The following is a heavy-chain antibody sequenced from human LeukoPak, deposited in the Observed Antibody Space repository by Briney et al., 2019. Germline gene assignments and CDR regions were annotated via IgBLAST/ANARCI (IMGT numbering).Heavy chain of an antibody. CDR2: IYTSGST. D-gene: IGHD3-3*01. V-gene: IGHV4-4*07. J-gene: IGHJ3*02. Sequence: SETLSLTCTVSGGSISSYYWSWIRQPAGKGLDCIGRIYTSGSTNYNPSLKSRVTMSVDTSKNQFSLKLSSVTAADTAVYYCARDVTITIFGVVKPDAFDIWGQGTMVTVSS. CDR3: ARDVTITIFGVVKPDAFDI. CDR1: GGSISSYY.